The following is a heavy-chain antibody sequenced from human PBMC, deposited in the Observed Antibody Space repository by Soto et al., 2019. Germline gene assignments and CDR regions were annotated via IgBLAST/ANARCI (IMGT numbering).Heavy chain of an antibody. V-gene: IGHV6-1*01. CDR2: TYYRSKWYN. CDR1: GDNVSSNSAA. CDR3: AKANYYDSSGPSSFDY. Sequence: SQTLSLTCVISGDNVSSNSAAWNWIRQSPSSGLEWLGRTYYRSKWYNDYATSVKSRITINADTSKNQFSLQMNSLRAEDTAVYYCAKANYYDSSGPSSFDYWGQGTLVTVSS. J-gene: IGHJ4*02. D-gene: IGHD3-22*01.